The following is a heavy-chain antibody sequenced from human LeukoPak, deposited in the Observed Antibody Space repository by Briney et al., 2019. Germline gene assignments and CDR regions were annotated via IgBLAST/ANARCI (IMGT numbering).Heavy chain of an antibody. CDR3: ARNLYDSSGSMGIYTFDN. CDR1: GHSISSGYY. J-gene: IGHJ4*02. D-gene: IGHD3-22*01. Sequence: SETLSLTCTVSGHSISSGYYWGWIRQPPGKGLEWIGSIYHSGSTYYNPSLKSRVTISVDTSKNQFSLKLSSVTAADTAVYFCARNLYDSSGSMGIYTFDNWGQGTLVTVSS. CDR2: IYHSGST. V-gene: IGHV4-38-2*02.